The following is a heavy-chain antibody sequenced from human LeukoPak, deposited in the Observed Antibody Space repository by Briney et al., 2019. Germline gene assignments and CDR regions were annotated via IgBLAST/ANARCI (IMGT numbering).Heavy chain of an antibody. J-gene: IGHJ3*02. CDR3: AIYTAMDPADAFDI. D-gene: IGHD5-18*01. CDR1: GYTFTGYY. V-gene: IGHV1-8*02. Sequence: GASVKVSCKASGYTFTGYYMHWVRQATGQGLKWMGWMNPNSGNTGYAQKFQGRVTMTRNTSISTAYMELSSLRSEDTAVYYCAIYTAMDPADAFDIWGQGTMVTVSS. CDR2: MNPNSGNT.